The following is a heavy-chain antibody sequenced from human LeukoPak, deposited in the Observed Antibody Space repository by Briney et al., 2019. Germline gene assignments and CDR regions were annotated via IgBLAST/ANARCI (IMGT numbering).Heavy chain of an antibody. CDR2: VYTGGST. D-gene: IGHD2-15*01. J-gene: IGHJ4*02. CDR1: GLTVSGKH. CDR3: ARGAYCSGGSCYSDFDY. Sequence: GGSLRLSCAAPGLTVSGKHMSWVRQAPGKGLEWVSSVYTGGSTYYADSVKGRFTISRDNAKNSLYLQMNSLRAEDTAVYYCARGAYCSGGSCYSDFDYWGQGTLVTVSS. V-gene: IGHV3-53*01.